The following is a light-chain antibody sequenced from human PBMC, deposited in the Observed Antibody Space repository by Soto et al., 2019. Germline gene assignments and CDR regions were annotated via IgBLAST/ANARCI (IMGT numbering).Light chain of an antibody. CDR2: VEDSGSY. CDR3: EKWYSNPRV. J-gene: IGLJ3*02. Sequence: QPVLTQSSSASASLGSSVKLTCTLSSGHSSYIIAWHQQQPGKAPRFLMKVEDSGSYNKGSGVPDRFSGSSSGADRYLTISNLHFEDDAYYYCEKWYSNPRVFGGGTKLTVL. CDR1: SGHSSYI. V-gene: IGLV4-60*02.